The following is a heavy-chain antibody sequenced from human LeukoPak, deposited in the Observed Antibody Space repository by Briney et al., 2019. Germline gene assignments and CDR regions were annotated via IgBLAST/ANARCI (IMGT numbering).Heavy chain of an antibody. CDR2: ISGYNGNT. Sequence: ASVKVSCKASGYTFTTYGISWVRQAPGQGLEWMGWISGYNGNTNYAQKLQGRVTMTTDTSTRPAYMELRSLRSDDTAVYYCARDSGDYSKEYDGFDTWGQGTMVTVSS. CDR3: ARDSGDYSKEYDGFDT. V-gene: IGHV1-18*01. D-gene: IGHD4-11*01. CDR1: GYTFTTYG. J-gene: IGHJ3*02.